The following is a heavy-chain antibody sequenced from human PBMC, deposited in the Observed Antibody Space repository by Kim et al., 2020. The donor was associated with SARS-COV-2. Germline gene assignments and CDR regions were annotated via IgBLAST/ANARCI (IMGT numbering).Heavy chain of an antibody. CDR3: AKGRSTVTTCSYYY. D-gene: IGHD4-17*01. CDR2: ISGSGDST. V-gene: IGHV3-23*01. J-gene: IGHJ4*02. CDR1: GFIFSSYA. Sequence: GGSLRLSCAASGFIFSSYAMNWVRQAPGKGLEWVSVISGSGDSTYYAESVKGRFTISRDNSKNTLYLQMNSLRAEDTAVYFCAKGRSTVTTCSYYYWGQGTLFTVSS.